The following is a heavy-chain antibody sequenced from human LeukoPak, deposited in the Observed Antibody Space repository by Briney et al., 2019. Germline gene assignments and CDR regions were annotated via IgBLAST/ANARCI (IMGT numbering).Heavy chain of an antibody. V-gene: IGHV1-2*02. CDR2: INPNSGGT. CDR1: GYTFTGYY. CDR3: ARGPRRGSSGYRPD. J-gene: IGHJ4*02. Sequence: ASVKVSCKASGYTFTGYYMHWVRQAPGQGLEWMGWINPNSGGTNYAQKFQGRVTMTRDTSISTAYMELRRLRSDDTAVYYCARGPRRGSSGYRPDWGQGTLVTVSS. D-gene: IGHD3-22*01.